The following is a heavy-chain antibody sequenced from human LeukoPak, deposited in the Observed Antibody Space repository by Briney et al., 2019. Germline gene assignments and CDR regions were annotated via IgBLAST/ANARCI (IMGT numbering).Heavy chain of an antibody. V-gene: IGHV3-23*01. J-gene: IGHJ4*02. CDR3: AKDEGSGSYFFGY. CDR1: GFTFSSYA. Sequence: GGSLRLSCAASGFTFSSYAMSWVRQAPGKGLEWVSVISGSGGSTYYADSVKGRFTISRDNSKNTLYLQMNSLRAEDTAVYYCAKDEGSGSYFFGYWGQGTLVTVSS. D-gene: IGHD3-10*01. CDR2: ISGSGGST.